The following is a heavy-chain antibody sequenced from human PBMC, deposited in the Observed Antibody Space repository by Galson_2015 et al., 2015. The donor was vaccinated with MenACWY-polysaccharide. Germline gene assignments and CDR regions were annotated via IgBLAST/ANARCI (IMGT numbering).Heavy chain of an antibody. D-gene: IGHD6-13*01. V-gene: IGHV4-59*01. J-gene: IGHJ6*02. CDR1: GGSISSYY. Sequence: SETLSLTCTVSGGSISSYYWSWIRQPPGKGLEWIGYIYYSGSTNYNPSLKSRVTISVDTSKNQFSLKLSSVTAADTAVYYCAGEYSSSWYQHDRDYYYYGMDVWGQGTTVTVSS. CDR2: IYYSGST. CDR3: AGEYSSSWYQHDRDYYYYGMDV.